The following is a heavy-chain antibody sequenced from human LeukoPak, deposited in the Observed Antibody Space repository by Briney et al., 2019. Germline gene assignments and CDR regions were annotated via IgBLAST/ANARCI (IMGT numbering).Heavy chain of an antibody. D-gene: IGHD3-9*01. V-gene: IGHV1-2*02. CDR1: GYTFNDHF. CDR3: VRAGAFYDILGV. Sequence: ASVKVSCKASGYTFNDHFIHWVRQAPGQRPELVGWMDPKSGGTRFAPNFQGRVTLTRDTSVSAAYMELSSLTSDDTAVYYCVRAGAFYDILGVWGPGTTVAVSS. J-gene: IGHJ6*02. CDR2: MDPKSGGT.